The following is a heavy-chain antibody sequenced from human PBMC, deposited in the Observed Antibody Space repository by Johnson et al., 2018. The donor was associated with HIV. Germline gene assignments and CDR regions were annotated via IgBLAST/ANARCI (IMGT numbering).Heavy chain of an antibody. Sequence: VQLVESGGGLVQPGGSLRLSCAASGFTFSSYAMSWVRQAPGKGLEWVSAISGSGGSTYYADSVKGRFTISRDNSKNTLYLQMNSLRAEDTAVYYCARERNMIVVDDDAFDIWGQGTMVTVSS. V-gene: IGHV3-23*04. CDR2: ISGSGGST. D-gene: IGHD3-22*01. CDR1: GFTFSSYA. J-gene: IGHJ3*02. CDR3: ARERNMIVVDDDAFDI.